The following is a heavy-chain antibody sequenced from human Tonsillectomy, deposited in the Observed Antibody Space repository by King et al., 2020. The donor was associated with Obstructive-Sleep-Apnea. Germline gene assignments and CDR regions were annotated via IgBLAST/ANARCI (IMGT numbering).Heavy chain of an antibody. CDR1: GFTFSSFW. D-gene: IGHD3-16*02. J-gene: IGHJ4*02. Sequence: EVQLVESGGGLVQPGGSLRLSCAASGFTFSSFWMNWFRQAPGKGLEGVANIRQDGSEKYYLDSVKGRFTISRDNAKNSLFLQMNSLRAEDTAVYYCARVGYDDVWGSYHSDYWGQGTLVTVSS. CDR2: IRQDGSEK. CDR3: ARVGYDDVWGSYHSDY. V-gene: IGHV3-7*03.